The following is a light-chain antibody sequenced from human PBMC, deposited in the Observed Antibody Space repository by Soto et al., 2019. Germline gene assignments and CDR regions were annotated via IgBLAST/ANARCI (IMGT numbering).Light chain of an antibody. CDR3: QQRSNWPPIT. CDR2: DAS. J-gene: IGKJ5*01. Sequence: ETVWTHSPAILSLSPGERATLFCRASQSISRYLAWYQQKPGQAPRLLIYDASNRATGTPARFSGSGSGTDFTLTISILEPEDFAVYYCQQRSNWPPITFGQGTRLEIK. CDR1: QSISRY. V-gene: IGKV3-11*01.